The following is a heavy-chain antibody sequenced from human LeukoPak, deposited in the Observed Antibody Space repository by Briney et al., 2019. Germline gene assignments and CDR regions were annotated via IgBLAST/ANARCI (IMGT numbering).Heavy chain of an antibody. J-gene: IGHJ4*02. Sequence: PGGSLRLSCAASGFIVSSNYMSWVRQAPGKGLEWVATVYSGGGTYYVDSVQGRFTVSRDNSKNTLYLQMNSLRAEDTAVYYCAKEVSSWYYYWGQGTLVTVSS. CDR2: VYSGGGT. CDR1: GFIVSSNY. V-gene: IGHV3-66*01. D-gene: IGHD6-13*01. CDR3: AKEVSSWYYY.